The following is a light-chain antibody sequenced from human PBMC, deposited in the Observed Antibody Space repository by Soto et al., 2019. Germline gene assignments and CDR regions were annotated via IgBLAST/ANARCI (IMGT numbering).Light chain of an antibody. CDR2: GAS. V-gene: IGKV3-15*01. CDR1: QSISSN. J-gene: IGKJ1*01. CDR3: QKYHNWRT. Sequence: EAVLTQSPATLSASPGERVTLSCRASQSISSNLVWYQQKPGQAPRLLIYGASTRATGIPARFSGSGSGTEFTLTISSLEPEDFAVYYCQKYHNWRTFGQGTKVDIK.